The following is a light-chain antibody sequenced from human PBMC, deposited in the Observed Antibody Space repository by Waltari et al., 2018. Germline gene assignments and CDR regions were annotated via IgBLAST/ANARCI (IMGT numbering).Light chain of an antibody. J-gene: IGKJ1*01. CDR2: WAS. V-gene: IGKV4-1*01. CDR3: QQYYGTPPT. CDR1: QSLLYSSNNKNY. Sequence: DIVMTQSPDFLTVSLGERATINCKSSQSLLYSSNNKNYLAWYQKKLGQPPNLLIYWASTRKSGVPDRFSGSGSGTDFTLTISSLQAEDVAVYYCQQYYGTPPTFGQGTKVDIK.